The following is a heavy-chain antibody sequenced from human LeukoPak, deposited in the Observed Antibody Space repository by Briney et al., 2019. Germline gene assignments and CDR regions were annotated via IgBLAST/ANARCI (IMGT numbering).Heavy chain of an antibody. CDR2: IYYSGST. V-gene: IGHV4-39*01. D-gene: IGHD3-9*01. J-gene: IGHJ5*02. CDR1: GGSFSGYY. Sequence: SETLSLTCAVYGGSFSGYYWGWIRQPPGKGLEWIGSIYYSGSTYYNPSLKSRVTISVDTSKNQFSLKLSSVTAADTAVYYCARLLPKRYFEWLLSVSGWFDPWGQGTLVTVSS. CDR3: ARLLPKRYFEWLLSVSGWFDP.